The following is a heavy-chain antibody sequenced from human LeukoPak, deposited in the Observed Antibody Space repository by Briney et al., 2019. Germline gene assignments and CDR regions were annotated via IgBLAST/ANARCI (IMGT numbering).Heavy chain of an antibody. D-gene: IGHD1-7*01. V-gene: IGHV3-30-3*01. Sequence: PGGPLRLPCAASGFTFSSYAMHWVRQAPGKGLEWVAVISYDGSNKYYADSVKGRFTISRDNSKNTLYLQMNSLRAEDTAVYYCARERNWNYGPNWFDPWGQGTLVTVSS. CDR1: GFTFSSYA. CDR2: ISYDGSNK. CDR3: ARERNWNYGPNWFDP. J-gene: IGHJ5*02.